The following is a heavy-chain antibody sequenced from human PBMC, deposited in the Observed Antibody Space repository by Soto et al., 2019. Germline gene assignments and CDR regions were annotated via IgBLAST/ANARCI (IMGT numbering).Heavy chain of an antibody. D-gene: IGHD1-26*01. CDR1: GRIFSSFP. V-gene: IGHV1-69*06. CDR2: VISASGSV. Sequence: QVQVVQSGAEVKKPGSSVKISCKASGRIFSSFPTSWVRQVPGQGLEWMGGVISASGSVTYAPKFQGRVTITAVKSAGIRYMELTSLTSEDTAIYFCVRVGSRDAHTYVLDHGGPGTMVTVSS. CDR3: VRVGSRDAHTYVLDH. J-gene: IGHJ1*01.